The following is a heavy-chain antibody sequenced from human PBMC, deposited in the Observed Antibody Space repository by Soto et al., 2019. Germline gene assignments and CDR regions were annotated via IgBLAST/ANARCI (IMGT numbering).Heavy chain of an antibody. D-gene: IGHD3-10*01. CDR3: ARAQLAWGDSMVRGVADFDY. CDR1: GGSISSGSYY. V-gene: IGHV4-39*01. CDR2: IYYSGST. Sequence: PSETLSLTCTVSGGSISSGSYYWGWIRQPPGKGLEWIGSIYYSGSTYYNPSLKSRVTISVDTSKNQFSLKLSSVTAADTAVYYCARAQLAWGDSMVRGVADFDYWGQGTLVTVS. J-gene: IGHJ4*02.